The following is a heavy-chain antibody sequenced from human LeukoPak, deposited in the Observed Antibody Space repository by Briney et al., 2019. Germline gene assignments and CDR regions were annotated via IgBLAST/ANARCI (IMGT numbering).Heavy chain of an antibody. D-gene: IGHD6-6*01. J-gene: IGHJ5*02. CDR3: ARDSVAVRPGWFDP. CDR2: ISVYNGDT. CDR1: GYTFTTYG. Sequence: GASVKVSCKPTGYTFTTYGISWVRQAPGQGLEWMGWISVYNGDTKYAQKFQGRVTVTTDTSTSTAYMELRSLRSDDTAVYYCARDSVAVRPGWFDPWGQGTLVTVSS. V-gene: IGHV1-18*01.